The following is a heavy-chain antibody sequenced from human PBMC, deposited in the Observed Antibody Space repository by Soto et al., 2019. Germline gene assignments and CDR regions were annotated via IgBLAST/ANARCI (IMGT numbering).Heavy chain of an antibody. CDR1: GYAFTSYG. CDR2: ISAYNGNT. V-gene: IGHV1-18*01. J-gene: IGHJ4*02. CDR3: ARNPYSSVWSGSCY. Sequence: ASVKVSCKASGYAFTSYGISWVRQDPGQGLEWMGWISAYNGNTNYAQKLQDRVTMTTDTSTSTAYMELRSLRSDDTAVYYCARNPYSSVWSGSCYWGQGTLVTVSS. D-gene: IGHD6-19*01.